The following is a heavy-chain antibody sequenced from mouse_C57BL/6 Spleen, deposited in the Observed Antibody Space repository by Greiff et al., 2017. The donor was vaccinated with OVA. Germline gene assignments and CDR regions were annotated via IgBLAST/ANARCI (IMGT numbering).Heavy chain of an antibody. V-gene: IGHV1-82*01. D-gene: IGHD2-1*01. CDR2: IYPGDGDT. CDR1: GYAFSSSW. J-gene: IGHJ4*01. CDR3: ARLAVTTIYYYAMDY. Sequence: QVQLQQSGPELVKPGASVKISCKASGYAFSSSWMNWVKQRPGKGLEWIGRIYPGDGDTNYNGKFKGKATLTADKSSSTAYMQLSSLTSEDSAVYFCARLAVTTIYYYAMDYWGQGTSVTVSS.